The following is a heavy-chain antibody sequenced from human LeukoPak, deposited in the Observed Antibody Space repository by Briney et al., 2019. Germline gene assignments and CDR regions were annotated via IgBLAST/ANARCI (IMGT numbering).Heavy chain of an antibody. CDR2: INHSGST. Sequence: SETLSLTCAVYGGSFSGYYWSWTRQPPGKGLEWIGEINHSGSTNYNPSLKSRVTISVDTSKNQFSLKLSSVTAADTAVYYCARGARSGYYYTYWGQGTLVTVSS. J-gene: IGHJ4*02. V-gene: IGHV4-34*01. CDR3: ARGARSGYYYTY. CDR1: GGSFSGYY. D-gene: IGHD3-22*01.